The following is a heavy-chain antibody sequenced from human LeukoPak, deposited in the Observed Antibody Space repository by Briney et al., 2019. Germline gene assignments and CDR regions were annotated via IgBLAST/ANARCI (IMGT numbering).Heavy chain of an antibody. J-gene: IGHJ3*02. D-gene: IGHD3-10*02. V-gene: IGHV3-23*01. CDR3: AKRGGGTMFAFDI. Sequence: GGSLGLSCAASGFIFSNYVMGWVRQAPGKGLELVSSISDIGISTYYADSVKGRFTIFRDNSKNILYLQMNSLRAEDTAIYYCAKRGGGTMFAFDIWGQGTMVTVSS. CDR1: GFIFSNYV. CDR2: ISDIGIST.